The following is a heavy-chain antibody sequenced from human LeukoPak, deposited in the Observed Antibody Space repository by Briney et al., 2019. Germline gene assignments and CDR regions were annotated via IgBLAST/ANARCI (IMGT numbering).Heavy chain of an antibody. CDR1: GGSISSYY. CDR2: IYYSGST. V-gene: IGHV4-59*12. D-gene: IGHD1-1*01. Sequence: SETLSLTCTVSGGSISSYYWSWIRQPPGKGLEWIGYIYYSGSTNYNPSLKSRVTISVDTSKNQFSLKLSSVTAADTAVYYCARILRPELERSFDYWGQGTLVTVSS. CDR3: ARILRPELERSFDY. J-gene: IGHJ4*02.